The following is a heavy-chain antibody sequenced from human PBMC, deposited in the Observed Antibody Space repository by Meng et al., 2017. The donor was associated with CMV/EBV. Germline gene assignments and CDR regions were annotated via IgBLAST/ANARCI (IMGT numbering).Heavy chain of an antibody. D-gene: IGHD3-22*01. CDR3: ARLYDSSGYYYYYYYGMDV. CDR2: IYPGDSDT. V-gene: IGHV5-51*01. Sequence: KVSCKGSGYSFTSYWIGWVRQMPGKGLEWMGIIYPGDSDTRYSPSFQGQVTISADKSISTAYLQWSSLKASDTAMYYCARLYDSSGYYYYYYYGMDVWGQGTTVTVSS. CDR1: GYSFTSYW. J-gene: IGHJ6*02.